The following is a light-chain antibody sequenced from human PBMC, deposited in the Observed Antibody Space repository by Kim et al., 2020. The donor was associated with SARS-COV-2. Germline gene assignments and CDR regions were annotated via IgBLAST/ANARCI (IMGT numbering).Light chain of an antibody. J-gene: IGKJ1*01. CDR1: QSIGVY. CDR2: RSS. V-gene: IGKV1-5*03. CDR3: QQYHVYST. Sequence: DIQMTQSPSTLSASVGDRVTITCRASQSIGVYLAWYQQRPGRAPQVLISRSSNVHSGVPSRFSGSGSGTDFTLTISSLQPDDFATFYCQQYHVYSTFGQGTKVDIK.